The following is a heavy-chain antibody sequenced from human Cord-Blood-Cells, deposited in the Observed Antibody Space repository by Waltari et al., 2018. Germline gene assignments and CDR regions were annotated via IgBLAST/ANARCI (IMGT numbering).Heavy chain of an antibody. CDR2: INQNGTT. Sequence: QVQLQQWGAGLLKPSETLSLTCAVYGGSFSGYYWSWIRQPPGTGLEWMWEINQNGTTHYTPHLKGRVTRSVDTAKNQFSLKLSSVTAADTAVYYCARVRGVVIAIDYWGQGTLVTVSS. CDR3: ARVRGVVIAIDY. CDR1: GGSFSGYY. V-gene: IGHV4-34*01. J-gene: IGHJ4*02. D-gene: IGHD2-21*01.